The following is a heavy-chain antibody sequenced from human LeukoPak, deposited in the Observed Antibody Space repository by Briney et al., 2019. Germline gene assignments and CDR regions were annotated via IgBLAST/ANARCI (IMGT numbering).Heavy chain of an antibody. CDR1: GGSISSYY. CDR3: ARGVTMIVVVIHDWYFDL. CDR2: IYYSGST. J-gene: IGHJ2*01. Sequence: SSETLSLTCTVSGGSISSYYWSWIRQPPGKGLEWIGYIYYSGSTNYNPSLKSRVTISVDTSKNQFSLKLTSVTAADTAVYYCARGVTMIVVVIHDWYFDLWGRGTLVTVSS. V-gene: IGHV4-59*08. D-gene: IGHD3-22*01.